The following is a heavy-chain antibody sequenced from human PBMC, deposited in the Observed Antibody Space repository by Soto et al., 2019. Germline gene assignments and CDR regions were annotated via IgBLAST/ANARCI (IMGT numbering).Heavy chain of an antibody. V-gene: IGHV4-61*01. CDR3: AREAEFDWLREFDY. D-gene: IGHD3-9*01. CDR2: IYYTGST. Sequence: QVQLQESGPGLVKPAETLSLACTVSGGSVTSRTYYWSWIRQPPGKGLEWIGNIYYTGSTDYNPSLRSRVTISLDPSKNQFSLSLTSVTAADTAVYYCAREAEFDWLREFDYWGQGILVTVSS. J-gene: IGHJ4*02. CDR1: GGSVTSRTYY.